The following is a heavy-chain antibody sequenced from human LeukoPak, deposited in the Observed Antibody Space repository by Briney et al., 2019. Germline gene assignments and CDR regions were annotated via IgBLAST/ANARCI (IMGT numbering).Heavy chain of an antibody. V-gene: IGHV3-33*01. CDR3: ARGAGLDAFDI. CDR2: IWYDGSNK. J-gene: IGHJ3*02. CDR1: GFTFSSYG. Sequence: GGSLRLSCAASGFTFSSYGMHWVRQAPGKGLERVAVIWYDGSNKYYADSVKGRFTISRDNSKNTLYLQMNSLRAEDTAVYYCARGAGLDAFDIWGQGTMVTVSS.